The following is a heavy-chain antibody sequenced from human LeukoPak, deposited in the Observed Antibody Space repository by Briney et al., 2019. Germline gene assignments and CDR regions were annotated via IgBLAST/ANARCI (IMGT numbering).Heavy chain of an antibody. J-gene: IGHJ4*02. D-gene: IGHD2-15*01. CDR2: ISYDGTND. CDR3: ATDGYCSGGNCYAGHFHY. Sequence: GGSLRLSCAASEFSFRSYGMNWVHQAPGKGLEWVALISYDGTNDYYVDSVRGRFTVSRDNSKNTLSLQMNSLRGEDTALYYCATDGYCSGGNCYAGHFHYWGQGTLVTVSS. V-gene: IGHV3-30*03. CDR1: EFSFRSYG.